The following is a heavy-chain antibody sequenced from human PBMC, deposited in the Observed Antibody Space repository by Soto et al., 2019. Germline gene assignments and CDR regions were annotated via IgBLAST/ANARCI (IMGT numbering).Heavy chain of an antibody. CDR2: ISAYNGNT. J-gene: IGHJ6*02. Sequence: QVQLVQSGAEVKKPGASVKVSCKASGYTFTSYGISWVRQAPGQGLEWMGWISAYNGNTNYAQKLQGRVTMTTDTSTSTAYMELRSLRSDDTVVYYCALGYCSSTSCYTIHYYYYYGMDVWGQGTTVTVSS. V-gene: IGHV1-18*04. CDR3: ALGYCSSTSCYTIHYYYYYGMDV. D-gene: IGHD2-2*02. CDR1: GYTFTSYG.